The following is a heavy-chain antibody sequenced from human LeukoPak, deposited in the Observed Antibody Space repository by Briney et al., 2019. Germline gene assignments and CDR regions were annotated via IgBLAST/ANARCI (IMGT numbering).Heavy chain of an antibody. D-gene: IGHD5-18*01. CDR3: ARDGQGYSYGYSHRDYFDY. CDR2: IYHSGST. Sequence: SETLSLTCTVSGYSISSGYYWSWIRQPPGKGLEGIGSIYHSGSTYYNPSLKSRVTISVDTSKNQFSLKLSSVTAADMAVYYCARDGQGYSYGYSHRDYFDYWGQGTLVTVSS. CDR1: GYSISSGYY. J-gene: IGHJ4*02. V-gene: IGHV4-38-2*02.